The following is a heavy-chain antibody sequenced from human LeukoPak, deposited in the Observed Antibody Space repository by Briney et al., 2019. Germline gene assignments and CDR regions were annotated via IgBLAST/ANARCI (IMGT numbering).Heavy chain of an antibody. D-gene: IGHD3-10*01. V-gene: IGHV4-31*03. CDR3: ARGYYGSGSFDLDY. Sequence: SETLSLTCTVSGGSISSGGYYWSWIRQHPGKGLEWIGYIYYSGSTYYNPSLKSRVTISVDTSKNQFSLKLSSVTAADTAMYYCARGYYGSGSFDLDYWGQGTLVIVSS. CDR1: GGSISSGGYY. CDR2: IYYSGST. J-gene: IGHJ4*02.